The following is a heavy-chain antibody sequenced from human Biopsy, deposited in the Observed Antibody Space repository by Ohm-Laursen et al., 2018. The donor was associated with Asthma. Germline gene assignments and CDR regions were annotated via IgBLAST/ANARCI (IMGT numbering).Heavy chain of an antibody. D-gene: IGHD3-3*02. CDR3: ARTFHLWSPYHAEHYQL. CDR2: ITHDGSEK. CDR1: GFTFGDYW. J-gene: IGHJ1*01. V-gene: IGHV3-7*01. Sequence: SLRLSCAASGFTFGDYWMSWVRQVPGRGLEWVANITHDGSEKNHADSLKGRFTISRDNAKNSLYLQMNSLRAEDTAVYYCARTFHLWSPYHAEHYQLWGQGTLVTVSS.